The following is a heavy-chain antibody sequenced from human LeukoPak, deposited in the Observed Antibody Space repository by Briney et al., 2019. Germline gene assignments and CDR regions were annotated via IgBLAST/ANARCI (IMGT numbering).Heavy chain of an antibody. V-gene: IGHV3-23*01. D-gene: IGHD1-26*01. Sequence: GGSLRLSCAASGFTFSSSAMSWVRQAPGKGLEWVSAISNNGGYTYYADSVKGRFTISRDNSKNTLYLQMNSLRAEDTAVYYCASNLGDSGSYYRYYFDYWGQGTLVTVSS. CDR2: ISNNGGYT. CDR3: ASNLGDSGSYYRYYFDY. J-gene: IGHJ4*02. CDR1: GFTFSSSA.